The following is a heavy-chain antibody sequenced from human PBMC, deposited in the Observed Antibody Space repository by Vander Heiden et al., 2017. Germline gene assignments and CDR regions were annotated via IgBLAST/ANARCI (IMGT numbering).Heavy chain of an antibody. J-gene: IGHJ4*02. Sequence: EVQLVQSGGGLVKPGGSLRLSCAASGFTFSNAWMSWVRQAPGKGLEWVGRIKSKTDGGTTDDAAPVKGRFTIARDDAKNTLYMKMKRMTTEDTAVYYDTTETAMVKIDYWGQGTMVTVYS. D-gene: IGHD5-18*01. CDR3: TTETAMVKIDY. CDR1: GFTFSNAW. V-gene: IGHV3-15*01. CDR2: IKSKTDGGTT.